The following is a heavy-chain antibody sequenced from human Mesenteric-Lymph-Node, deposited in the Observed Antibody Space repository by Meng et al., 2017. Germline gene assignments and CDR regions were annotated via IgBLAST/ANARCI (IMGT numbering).Heavy chain of an antibody. Sequence: HVQLQQWGAGLLKPSETLSLTCAVYGGSFSGYYWSWIRQPPGKGLEWIGEINHSGSTNYNPSLKSRVTISVDTSKNQFSLKLSSVTAADTAVYYCARGFVKYTVTRVGNWFDPWGQGTLVTVSS. CDR2: INHSGST. CDR1: GGSFSGYY. J-gene: IGHJ5*02. CDR3: ARGFVKYTVTRVGNWFDP. D-gene: IGHD4-17*01. V-gene: IGHV4-34*01.